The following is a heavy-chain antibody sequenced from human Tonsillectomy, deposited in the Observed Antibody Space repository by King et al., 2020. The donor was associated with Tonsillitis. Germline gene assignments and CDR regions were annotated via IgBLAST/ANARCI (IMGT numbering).Heavy chain of an antibody. CDR3: ARLDYYYYYMDV. CDR1: GGSISSLY. V-gene: IGHV4-59*08. J-gene: IGHJ6*03. CDR2: IYYSGSI. Sequence: VQLQESGQGLVKPSETLSLTCTVSGGSISSLYWSWIRQPPGKGLEWIGYIYYSGSITYNPSLKSRVTMSVDTSKNQFSLKMSSVTAADSAVYYCARLDYYYYYMDVWGKGTTVTVPS.